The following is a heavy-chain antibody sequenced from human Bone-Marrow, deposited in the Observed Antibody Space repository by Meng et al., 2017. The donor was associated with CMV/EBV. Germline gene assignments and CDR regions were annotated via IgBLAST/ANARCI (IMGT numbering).Heavy chain of an antibody. CDR1: GFTLRRYG. CDR2: ISYDGSNK. J-gene: IGHJ6*02. D-gene: IGHD4-11*01. Sequence: GESLKISCVASGFTLRRYGMHWVRQAPGKGLEWVAVISYDGSNKYYADSVKGRFTISRDNSKNALYLQMNSLRAEDTAVYYCARPYRFSNHYYYYGMDVWGQGTTVTVSS. V-gene: IGHV3-30*04. CDR3: ARPYRFSNHYYYYGMDV.